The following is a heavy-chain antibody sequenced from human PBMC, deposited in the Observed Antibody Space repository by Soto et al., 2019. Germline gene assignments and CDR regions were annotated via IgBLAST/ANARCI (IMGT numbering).Heavy chain of an antibody. CDR1: GFTVSNNY. D-gene: IGHD2-15*01. V-gene: IGHV3-53*01. J-gene: IGHJ4*02. Sequence: PWGSLRLSCVASGFTVSNNYMSWFRQSPGRGLEWVSAISNTGSTYYAGSVKGRSTISRDSSTNTLYLEVNSLRADDTAVYYCAKVNVVVVAATFEYEYYFDYWGQGTLVTVSS. CDR3: AKVNVVVVAATFEYEYYFDY. CDR2: ISNTGST.